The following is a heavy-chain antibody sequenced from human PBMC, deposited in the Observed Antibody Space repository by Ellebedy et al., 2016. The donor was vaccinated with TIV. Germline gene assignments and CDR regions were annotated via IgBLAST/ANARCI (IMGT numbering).Heavy chain of an antibody. CDR2: ISANGRET. CDR3: ARRVAGKASFDY. Sequence: PGGSLRPSCAASGFTFSNYDISWVRQAPGKGLEWVSLISANGRETYYPTSVKGRFTISRDNAKNSLYLQMNSLRAEDTAGYYCARRVAGKASFDYWGQGTLVTVSS. V-gene: IGHV3-21*01. J-gene: IGHJ4*02. D-gene: IGHD6-19*01. CDR1: GFTFSNYD.